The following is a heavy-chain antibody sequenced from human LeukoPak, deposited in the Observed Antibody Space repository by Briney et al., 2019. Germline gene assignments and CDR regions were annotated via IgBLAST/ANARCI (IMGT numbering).Heavy chain of an antibody. Sequence: ASVTVSFKVSGYTLTELSMHWVRQAPGKGLEWMGGFDPEDGETIYAQKFQGRVTMTEDTSTDTAYMELSSLRSEDTAVYYCAGRLPWEPLGDYWGQGTLVTVSS. CDR3: AGRLPWEPLGDY. J-gene: IGHJ4*02. D-gene: IGHD1-26*01. CDR2: FDPEDGET. CDR1: GYTLTELS. V-gene: IGHV1-24*01.